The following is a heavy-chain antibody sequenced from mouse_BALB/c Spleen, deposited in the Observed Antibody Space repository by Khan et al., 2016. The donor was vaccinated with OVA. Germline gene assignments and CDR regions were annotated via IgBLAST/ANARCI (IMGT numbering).Heavy chain of an antibody. J-gene: IGHJ3*01. V-gene: IGHV1-4*01. CDR2: IIPSNDYT. D-gene: IGHD2-5*01. CDR3: AREWTYYRTYGWFAY. Sequence: QVQLQQSGAELARPGASVKMSCKASGYTFTTYTIHWVKQRPGQGLEWIGYIIPSNDYTNYNQKFKERATLTADKSSSTAYMQLRSLTSEDSAVSYCAREWTYYRTYGWFAYWGQGTLVTVSA. CDR1: GYTFTTYT.